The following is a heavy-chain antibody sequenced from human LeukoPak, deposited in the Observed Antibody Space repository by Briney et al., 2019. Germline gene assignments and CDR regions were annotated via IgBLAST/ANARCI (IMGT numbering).Heavy chain of an antibody. Sequence: SETLSLTCAVYGGSFSGYYWSWIRQPPGKGLEWIGEINHSGSTNYNPSLKSRVTISVDTSKNQFSLKLSSVTAADTAVYYCARGTLITVRGVMWNWFDPWGQGTLVTVSS. J-gene: IGHJ5*02. CDR2: INHSGST. CDR1: GGSFSGYY. D-gene: IGHD3-10*01. V-gene: IGHV4-34*01. CDR3: ARGTLITVRGVMWNWFDP.